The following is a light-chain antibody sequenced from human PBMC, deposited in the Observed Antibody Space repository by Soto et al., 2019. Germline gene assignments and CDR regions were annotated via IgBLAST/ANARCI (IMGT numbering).Light chain of an antibody. CDR3: SSYTSSRTAV. J-gene: IGLJ7*01. V-gene: IGLV2-14*01. CDR1: SSDVGGYNY. Sequence: QSALTQPASVSGSPGQSITISCTGTSSDVGGYNYVSWYQQHPGKAPKLIIYNFNNRPSGVSNRFSGSKSGNTASLTISGLQAEDEADYYCSSYTSSRTAVFGGGTLLTVL. CDR2: NFN.